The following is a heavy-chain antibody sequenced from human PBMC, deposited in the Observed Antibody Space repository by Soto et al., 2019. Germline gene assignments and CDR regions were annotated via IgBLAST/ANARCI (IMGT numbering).Heavy chain of an antibody. CDR3: ARGGGDYGSGTYPFDY. D-gene: IGHD3-10*01. J-gene: IGHJ4*02. CDR1: GYTFSNYG. CDR2: ISVYNYNT. V-gene: IGHV1-18*01. Sequence: QVQLVQSGAEVKKPGASVKVSCKTSGYTFSNYGIAWVRQAPGQGLEWMGWISVYNYNTNYAQKLQGRVTMTRDISTSTAYMELRSLISDDTAVYYCARGGGDYGSGTYPFDYWGQGTLVTVSS.